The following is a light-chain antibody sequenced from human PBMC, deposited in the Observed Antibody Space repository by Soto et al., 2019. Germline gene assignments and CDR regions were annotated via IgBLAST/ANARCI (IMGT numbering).Light chain of an antibody. CDR3: QQRLNWPLT. CDR2: DVS. Sequence: EIVLTQSPATLSLSPGERATLSCRASQSISSHLAWYQQKPGQAPRLLMYDVSNRATGIPARFSGSGSGTDFTLTLSSLEPEDFAVYYCQQRLNWPLTFGGGTKVEIK. V-gene: IGKV3-11*01. J-gene: IGKJ4*01. CDR1: QSISSH.